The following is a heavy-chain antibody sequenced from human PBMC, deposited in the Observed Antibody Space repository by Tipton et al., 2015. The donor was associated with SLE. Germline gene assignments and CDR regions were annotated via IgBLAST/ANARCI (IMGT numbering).Heavy chain of an antibody. CDR2: INTNTGNP. Sequence: QSGAEVKKPGASVKVSCKTSGYTFTGYYMHWVRQAPGQGLEWMGRINTNTGNPTYAPGFTGRFAFSLDISVSTTSLQISSLKAEDTAVYYCARGTISGYDYWGQGTLVTVSS. V-gene: IGHV7-4-1*02. CDR1: GYTFTGYY. D-gene: IGHD5-12*01. CDR3: ARGTISGYDY. J-gene: IGHJ4*02.